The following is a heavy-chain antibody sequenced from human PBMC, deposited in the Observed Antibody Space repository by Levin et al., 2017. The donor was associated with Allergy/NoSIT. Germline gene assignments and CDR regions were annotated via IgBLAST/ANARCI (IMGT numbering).Heavy chain of an antibody. CDR1: GFTFSNYA. CDR3: AKDGGNWYFDR. V-gene: IGHV3-23*01. J-gene: IGHJ2*01. Sequence: GGSLRLSCAASGFTFSNYAMSWVRQAPGKGLEWVSAISGSGGSGGSINYADSAKGRVTISRDNSKNTLYLQMNSLRAEDTAVYYCAKDGGNWYFDRWGRGTLVTVSS. D-gene: IGHD4-23*01. CDR2: ISGSGGSGGSI.